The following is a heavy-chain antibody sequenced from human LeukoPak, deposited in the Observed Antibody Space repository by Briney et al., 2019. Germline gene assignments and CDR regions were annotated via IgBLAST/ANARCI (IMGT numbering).Heavy chain of an antibody. V-gene: IGHV3-30-3*02. CDR1: GFTFSDYA. Sequence: GGSLRLSCAASGFTFSDYAIHWVRQAPGKGLEWVTDISYDGTKKYYADSVKGRFTISRDNSKNTLYLQMNSLRAEDTAVYYCAKSGYCSSTSCYMGYYYYYMDVWGKGTTVTVSS. D-gene: IGHD2-2*02. CDR2: ISYDGTKK. J-gene: IGHJ6*03. CDR3: AKSGYCSSTSCYMGYYYYYMDV.